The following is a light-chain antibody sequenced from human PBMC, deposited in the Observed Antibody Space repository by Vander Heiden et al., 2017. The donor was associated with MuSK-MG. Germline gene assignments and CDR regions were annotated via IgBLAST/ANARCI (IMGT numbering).Light chain of an antibody. J-gene: IGLJ2*01. Sequence: QSALTQPRSVSGSPGQSVTISCTGTSSDVGGYNYVSWYQQHPGKAPKLMIYDGSKRPSGVPDRFSGSKSGNTASPTIAGLQAEDEADYYCCSYAGSVVFGGGTKLTVL. CDR1: SSDVGGYNY. CDR3: CSYAGSVV. CDR2: DGS. V-gene: IGLV2-11*01.